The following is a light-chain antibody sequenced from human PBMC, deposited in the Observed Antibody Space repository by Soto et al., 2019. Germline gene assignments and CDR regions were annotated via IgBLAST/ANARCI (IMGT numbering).Light chain of an antibody. CDR2: GAS. Sequence: EIVMTQSPATLSVSPGERATISCRASQDISTNLAWYQQKPGQAPRLLIYGASTRATGIPARFSGSGSGTEFTLTISSLQSEDFAAYYCQQYDNWLRTFGQGTKVDIK. J-gene: IGKJ1*01. CDR3: QQYDNWLRT. V-gene: IGKV3-15*01. CDR1: QDISTN.